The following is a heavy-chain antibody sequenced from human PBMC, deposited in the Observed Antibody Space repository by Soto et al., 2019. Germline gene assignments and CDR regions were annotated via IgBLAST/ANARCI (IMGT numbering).Heavy chain of an antibody. CDR3: ARVEVVVPAAVDY. J-gene: IGHJ4*02. D-gene: IGHD2-2*01. V-gene: IGHV4-31*03. Sequence: SETLSLTCTVSGGSISSGGYYWSWIRQHPGKGLEWIGYIHYGGSTYYNPSLKSRVTISVDTSKNQFSLKLSSVTAADTAVYYCARVEVVVPAAVDYWGQGTLVTVSS. CDR2: IHYGGST. CDR1: GGSISSGGYY.